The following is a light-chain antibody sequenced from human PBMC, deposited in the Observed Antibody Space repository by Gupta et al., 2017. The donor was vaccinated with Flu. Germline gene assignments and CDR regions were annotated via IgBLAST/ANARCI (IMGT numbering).Light chain of an antibody. Sequence: SYVLTQPPSVSVAPGQTARIPCGGNNIGSKNVHWYQQTAGQAPLLVNYRNNHRPSGIPKLFSGSKSGTAATLTINADEVGDDADYYYQVWDSSINWVFGGGTKLTVL. J-gene: IGLJ3*02. CDR1: NIGSKN. CDR3: QVWDSSINWV. V-gene: IGLV3-9*01. CDR2: RNN.